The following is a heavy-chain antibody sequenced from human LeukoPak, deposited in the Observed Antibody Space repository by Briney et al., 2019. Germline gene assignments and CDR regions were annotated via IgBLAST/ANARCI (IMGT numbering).Heavy chain of an antibody. V-gene: IGHV1-69*05. Sequence: ASVKVSCKASGGTFSSCAISWVRQAPGQGLEWMGGIIPIFGTANYAQKFQGKVTITTDESTSTAYMELSSLRSEDTAVYYCASKRIQSPYYFDYWGQGTLVTVSS. CDR3: ASKRIQSPYYFDY. D-gene: IGHD4-11*01. CDR2: IIPIFGTA. J-gene: IGHJ4*02. CDR1: GGTFSSCA.